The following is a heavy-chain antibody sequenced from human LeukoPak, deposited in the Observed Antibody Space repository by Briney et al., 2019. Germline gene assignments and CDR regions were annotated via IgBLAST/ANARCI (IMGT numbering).Heavy chain of an antibody. D-gene: IGHD3-9*01. J-gene: IGHJ3*02. CDR3: PEEGLIRYFDWLLPHGAFDI. V-gene: IGHV3-23*01. CDR2: ISGSGGST. Sequence: PGGSLRLSCAASGFTFSSYAMSWVRQAPGKGLELVSAISGSGGSTYYADSVKGRFTISRDNSKNTLYLQMNSLRAEDTGVYFFPEEGLIRYFDWLLPHGAFDIWGQGTMVTVSS. CDR1: GFTFSSYA.